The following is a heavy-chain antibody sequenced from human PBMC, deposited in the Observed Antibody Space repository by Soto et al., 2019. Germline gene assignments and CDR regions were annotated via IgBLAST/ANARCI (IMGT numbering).Heavy chain of an antibody. Sequence: SETLSLTCTVSGGSISSSSYYWGWIRQPPGKGLEWIGSIYYSGSTNYNPSLKSRVTISVDTSKNQFSLKLSSVTAADTAVYYCARVLDYGFPYPNWFDPWGQGTLVTVSS. J-gene: IGHJ5*02. D-gene: IGHD4-17*01. V-gene: IGHV4-39*07. CDR1: GGSISSSSYY. CDR2: IYYSGST. CDR3: ARVLDYGFPYPNWFDP.